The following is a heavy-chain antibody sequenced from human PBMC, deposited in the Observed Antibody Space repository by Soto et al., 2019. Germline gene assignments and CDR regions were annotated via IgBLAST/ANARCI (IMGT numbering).Heavy chain of an antibody. CDR2: IYHSGYT. J-gene: IGHJ6*02. V-gene: IGHV4-30-2*01. CDR3: ARAHDGDYGYGMDG. Sequence: LQLQESGSGLVKPSQTLSLTCAVSGGSISSGGYSWSWIRQPPGKGLEWIGYIYHSGYTYYNPSLKSRVTTSVDRSKNQFSLKLSSVTAADTAVYYCARAHDGDYGYGMDGWGQGTTVTVSS. D-gene: IGHD4-17*01. CDR1: GGSISSGGYS.